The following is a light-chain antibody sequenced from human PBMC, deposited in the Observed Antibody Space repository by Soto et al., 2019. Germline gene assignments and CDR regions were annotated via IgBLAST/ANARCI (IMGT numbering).Light chain of an antibody. V-gene: IGKV2-30*01. CDR1: QSPLYSDGNTY. CDR2: KVS. Sequence: DVVMTQSPLSLTVTLGQAASISCRSSQSPLYSDGNTYLNWFHQRPGQSPRRLIYKVSNRDSGVPDRFSGSGSGTDCTLQISRVEAEDVGVYYCMQGTHWPWTFGQGTKVEI. CDR3: MQGTHWPWT. J-gene: IGKJ1*01.